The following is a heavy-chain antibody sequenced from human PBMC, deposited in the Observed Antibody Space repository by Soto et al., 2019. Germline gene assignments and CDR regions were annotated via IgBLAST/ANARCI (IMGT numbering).Heavy chain of an antibody. D-gene: IGHD2-2*01. V-gene: IGHV1-18*01. CDR2: ISAYNGNT. CDR1: GYTFTSYC. Sequence: ALVKVSCKASGYTFTSYCISWVRKATGQGLEWMGWISAYNGNTNYAQKLQGRVTMTTDTSTSTAYMELRSLRSDATAVYYCARIDIVVVPAAIGYYYYGMDVWGQGTTVTV. CDR3: ARIDIVVVPAAIGYYYYGMDV. J-gene: IGHJ6*02.